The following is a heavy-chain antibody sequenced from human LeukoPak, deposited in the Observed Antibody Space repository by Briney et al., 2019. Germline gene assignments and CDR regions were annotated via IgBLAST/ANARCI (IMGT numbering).Heavy chain of an antibody. CDR3: ARPGVTGGPASDY. V-gene: IGHV7-4-1*02. Sequence: GASVKVSCKSSGYTFTNYGMNWVRQAPGQGLEWMGWINTITGNPTYAQGFTGRFVFPLDTSVTTTYLQISSLKAEDTAVYFCARPGVTGGPASDYWGQGTVVTVSS. J-gene: IGHJ4*02. CDR2: INTITGNP. CDR1: GYTFTNYG. D-gene: IGHD3-10*01.